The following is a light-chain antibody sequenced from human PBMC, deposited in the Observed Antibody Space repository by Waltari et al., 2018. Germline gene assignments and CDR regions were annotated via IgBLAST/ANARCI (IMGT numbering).Light chain of an antibody. CDR2: RNN. CDR3: AAGDDSLSGLWV. CDR1: SSNIGSNY. V-gene: IGLV1-47*01. J-gene: IGLJ3*02. Sequence: QSVLTQPPSASGTPGQRVTISCSGSSSNIGSNYVYWYPQPPGTAPKLLIYRNNRRPSGVPDRCSGAKSGTSASLAISGLRSEDEADYYCAAGDDSLSGLWVFGGGTKLTVL.